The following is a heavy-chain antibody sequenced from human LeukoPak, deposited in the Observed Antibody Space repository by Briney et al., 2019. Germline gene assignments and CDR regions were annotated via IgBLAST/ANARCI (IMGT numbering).Heavy chain of an antibody. CDR1: GFTFSSYT. Sequence: GGSLRLSCAASGFTFSSYTMNWVRQAPGKGLEWVSSISSSSGYIYYADSVKGRFTISRDNAKNPLYLQMNSLRAEDTAVYYCARGYYDSSGYPQRPFDYWGQGTLVTVSS. CDR2: ISSSSGYI. V-gene: IGHV3-21*01. J-gene: IGHJ4*02. D-gene: IGHD3-22*01. CDR3: ARGYYDSSGYPQRPFDY.